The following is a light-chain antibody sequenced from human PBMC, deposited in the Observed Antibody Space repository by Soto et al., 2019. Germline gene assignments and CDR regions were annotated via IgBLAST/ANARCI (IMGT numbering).Light chain of an antibody. J-gene: IGKJ1*01. CDR3: HYGNSPPWT. CDR1: QSISSSS. CDR2: GAS. V-gene: IGKV3-20*01. Sequence: EIVLTQSPGTLSLSPGESATLSFMASQSISSSSLAWYQQRPGQAPRLLICGASSRATGIPDRFSGSGSGTDFTLTISRLEPEDFAVYYCHYGNSPPWTFGQGTKVDIK.